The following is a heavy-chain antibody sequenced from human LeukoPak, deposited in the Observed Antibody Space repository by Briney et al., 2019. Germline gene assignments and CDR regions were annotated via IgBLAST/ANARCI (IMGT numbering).Heavy chain of an antibody. V-gene: IGHV1-46*01. Sequence: ASVKVSCKASGYTFTTYYMHWVRQAPGHGLECMGIINPSGGSTRYAQQFQGRITLTRDTSTSAVYMELSSLTSDDTAVYYCARGGMGIQLWSFDYWGRGTLVTVSS. D-gene: IGHD5-18*01. CDR1: GYTFTTYY. CDR2: INPSGGST. J-gene: IGHJ4*02. CDR3: ARGGMGIQLWSFDY.